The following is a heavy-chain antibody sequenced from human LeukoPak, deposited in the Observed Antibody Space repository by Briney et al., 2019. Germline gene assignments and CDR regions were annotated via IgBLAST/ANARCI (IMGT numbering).Heavy chain of an antibody. J-gene: IGHJ6*03. Sequence: GGSLRLSCAASGFTFSSYEMNWVRQAPGKGLEWVSYISSSGSTIYYADSVKGRFTISRDNDKNSLYLQMNSLRAEDTAVYYCARVVSGWSLYYYYYMDVWGKGTTVTVSS. CDR2: ISSSGSTI. V-gene: IGHV3-48*03. CDR3: ARVVSGWSLYYYYYMDV. CDR1: GFTFSSYE. D-gene: IGHD6-19*01.